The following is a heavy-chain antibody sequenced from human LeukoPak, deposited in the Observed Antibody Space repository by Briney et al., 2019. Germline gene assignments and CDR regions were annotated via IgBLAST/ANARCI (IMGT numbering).Heavy chain of an antibody. D-gene: IGHD6-6*01. CDR2: INPNSGAT. CDR3: ARVQYSGSAALDY. Sequence: ASVNVSCKASGYTFTGYYLHWVRQAPGQGLGWMGGINPNSGATNYAQKFQGRVTMTSDTSISTAYMELSRLRSDDTAVYYCARVQYSGSAALDYWGQGTLLTVSS. CDR1: GYTFTGYY. V-gene: IGHV1-2*02. J-gene: IGHJ4*02.